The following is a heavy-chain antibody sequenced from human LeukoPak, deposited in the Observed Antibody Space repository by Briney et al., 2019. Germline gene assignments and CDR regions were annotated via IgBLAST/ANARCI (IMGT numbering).Heavy chain of an antibody. D-gene: IGHD3-3*01. CDR3: ARFGHQGVWTNYDFWSGYPDYFDY. V-gene: IGHV3-7*01. Sequence: AGGSLRLSCATSGFTFRNYWFSWVRQAPGRGLEWVANINQDGSEKKYVDSVKGRFTISRDNAENMLYLQMVSLRAEDTAVYYCARFGHQGVWTNYDFWSGYPDYFDYWGQGTLVTVSS. CDR2: INQDGSEK. J-gene: IGHJ4*02. CDR1: GFTFRNYW.